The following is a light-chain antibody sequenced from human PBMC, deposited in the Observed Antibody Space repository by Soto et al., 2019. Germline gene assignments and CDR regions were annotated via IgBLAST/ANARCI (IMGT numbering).Light chain of an antibody. V-gene: IGLV1-47*01. Sequence: QSVLTQPASASGTPGQWVTISCSGSSTNIGSNYVYWYQQLPGTAPKLLIYRNNQRPSGVPDRFSVSKSGTSASLAISGFGSEEEADYYCAAWDDSLSGVVFGRGTQLTVL. J-gene: IGLJ2*01. CDR1: STNIGSNY. CDR2: RNN. CDR3: AAWDDSLSGVV.